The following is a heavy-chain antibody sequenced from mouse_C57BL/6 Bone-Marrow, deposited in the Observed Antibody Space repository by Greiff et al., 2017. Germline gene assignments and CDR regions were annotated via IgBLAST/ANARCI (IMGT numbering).Heavy chain of an antibody. CDR1: GFTFTDYY. V-gene: IGHV7-3*01. J-gene: IGHJ2*01. D-gene: IGHD2-4*01. CDR3: ARSNDDDDAIDY. Sequence: EVMLVESGGGLVQPGGSLSLSCAASGFTFTDYYLSWVRQPPGKALEWLGFIRNKANGYTTEYSACVKGRCTISRDNSQSILYLQMNALRAEDSATDYGARSNDDDDAIDYWGQGTTRTVSS. CDR2: IRNKANGYTT.